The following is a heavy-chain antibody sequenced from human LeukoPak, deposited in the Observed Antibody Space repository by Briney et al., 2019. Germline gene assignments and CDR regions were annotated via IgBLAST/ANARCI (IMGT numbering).Heavy chain of an antibody. V-gene: IGHV4-4*07. Sequence: SETLSLTCTVSGGSISSYYWSWIRQPAGKGLEWIGRIYTSGSTNYNPSLKSRVTMSVDTSKNQFSLKLSSVTAADTAVYYCARSTIFGVVTPKFDYWGQGTLVTVSS. CDR2: IYTSGST. CDR1: GGSISSYY. CDR3: ARSTIFGVVTPKFDY. J-gene: IGHJ4*02. D-gene: IGHD3-3*01.